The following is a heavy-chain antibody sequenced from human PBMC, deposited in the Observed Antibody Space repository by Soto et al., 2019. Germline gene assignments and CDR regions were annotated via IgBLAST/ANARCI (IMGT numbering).Heavy chain of an antibody. V-gene: IGHV3-13*01. CDR3: ARNPAPSSGWYSTFDY. D-gene: IGHD6-19*01. CDR2: IGTAGDT. Sequence: GGSLRLSCAASGFTFSSYDMHWVRQATGKGLEWVSAIGTAGDTYYPGSVKGRFTISRDNAKNSLYLQMNSLRAEDTAVYYCARNPAPSSGWYSTFDYWGQGTLVTVSS. CDR1: GFTFSSYD. J-gene: IGHJ4*02.